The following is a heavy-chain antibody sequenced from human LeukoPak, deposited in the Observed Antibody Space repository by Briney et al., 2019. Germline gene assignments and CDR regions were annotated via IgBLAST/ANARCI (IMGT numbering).Heavy chain of an antibody. D-gene: IGHD3-10*01. V-gene: IGHV3-30*02. Sequence: GGSLRLSCAASGFTFSSYGMHWVRQAPGKGLEWVAVIRYDGSNKYYADSVKGRFTISRDNSKNTLYLQMNSLRGEDTAVYYCAKTLYGSGYYYMDVWGKGTTVTISS. CDR3: AKTLYGSGYYYMDV. CDR1: GFTFSSYG. J-gene: IGHJ6*03. CDR2: IRYDGSNK.